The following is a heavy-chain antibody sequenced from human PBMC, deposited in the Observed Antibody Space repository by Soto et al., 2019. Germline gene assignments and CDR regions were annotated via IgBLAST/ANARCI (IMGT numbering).Heavy chain of an antibody. J-gene: IGHJ6*02. V-gene: IGHV3-33*01. CDR1: GFTFSSFG. CDR3: ARDASYYSLWSGYYPSRNGMDV. D-gene: IGHD3-3*01. Sequence: GGSLRLFFAASGFTFSSFGMHLVRQAPGKXLEWVSLIWYDGSKKSYGGSVKGRLTISRDNSRNTVYLQMHSLRADDTAVYYCARDASYYSLWSGYYPSRNGMDVWGQGTTVTVSS. CDR2: IWYDGSKK.